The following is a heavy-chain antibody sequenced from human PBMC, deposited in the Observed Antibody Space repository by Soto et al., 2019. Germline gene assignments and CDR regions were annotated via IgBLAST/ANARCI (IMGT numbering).Heavy chain of an antibody. CDR2: MNPNSGNT. Sequence: QVQLVQSGAEVKKPGASVKVSCKASGYTFTSYDINWVRQATGQGLEWMGWMNPNSGNTGYAQKFQGRVTMTRNTSISTAYMEVSSLRSEYTAVYCCARGDRITYFEVVIIPRSGMDVWGQGTTFTVSS. J-gene: IGHJ6*02. CDR1: GYTFTSYD. CDR3: ARGDRITYFEVVIIPRSGMDV. D-gene: IGHD3-3*01. V-gene: IGHV1-8*01.